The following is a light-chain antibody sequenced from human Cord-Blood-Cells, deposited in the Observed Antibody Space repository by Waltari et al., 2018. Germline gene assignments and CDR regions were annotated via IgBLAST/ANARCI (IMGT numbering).Light chain of an antibody. V-gene: IGLV2-14*01. Sequence: QSALTQPASVSGSPGQSITISCTGTSSDVGGYNYVSWYQQHPGKAPKLMIYDVSNRASGVSNRFSVSKSGNTASLTISGLQAEDEADYYCSSYTSSSPWVFGGGTKLTVL. CDR3: SSYTSSSPWV. CDR2: DVS. J-gene: IGLJ3*02. CDR1: SSDVGGYNY.